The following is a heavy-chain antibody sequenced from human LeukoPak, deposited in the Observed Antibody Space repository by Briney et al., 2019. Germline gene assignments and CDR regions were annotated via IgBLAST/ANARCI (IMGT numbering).Heavy chain of an antibody. J-gene: IGHJ3*02. Sequence: ASVKVSCKASGGTFSSYASSWVRQAPGQGLEWMGGIIPIFGTANYAQKFQGRVTITADESTSTAYMELSSLRSEDTAVYYCARSTPDYSAFDIWGQGTMVTVSS. CDR1: GGTFSSYA. CDR3: ARSTPDYSAFDI. D-gene: IGHD4-11*01. CDR2: IIPIFGTA. V-gene: IGHV1-69*13.